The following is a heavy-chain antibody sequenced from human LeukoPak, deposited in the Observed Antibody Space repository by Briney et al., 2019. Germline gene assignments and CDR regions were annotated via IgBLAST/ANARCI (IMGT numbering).Heavy chain of an antibody. J-gene: IGHJ4*02. CDR3: ARENSGSYREFDY. D-gene: IGHD1-26*01. V-gene: IGHV4-4*07. CDR2: IYPSGST. CDR1: GGSISSYY. Sequence: SETLSLTCTVSGGSISSYYWTWIRQPAGKGLEWIGRIYPSGSTNYNPSLKSRVTMSVDTSKNQLSLKLSSVTAADTAVYYCARENSGSYREFDYWGQGTLVTVSS.